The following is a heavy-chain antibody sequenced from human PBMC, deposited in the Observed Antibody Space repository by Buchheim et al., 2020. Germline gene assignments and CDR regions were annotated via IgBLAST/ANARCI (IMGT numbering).Heavy chain of an antibody. D-gene: IGHD5-18*01. V-gene: IGHV4-39*07. J-gene: IGHJ4*02. CDR3: ARDCVDTAMDNDY. CDR1: GDSISSSSYY. CDR2: IYYSGST. Sequence: LQLQESGPGLVKPSETLSLTCTVSGDSISSSSYYWGWIRQPPGKGLEWIGSIYYSGSTYYNPSLKSRVTISVDTSKNQFSLKLSSVTAADTAVYYCARDCVDTAMDNDYWGQGTL.